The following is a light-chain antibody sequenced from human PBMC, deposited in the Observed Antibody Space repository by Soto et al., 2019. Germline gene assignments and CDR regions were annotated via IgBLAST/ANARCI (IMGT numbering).Light chain of an antibody. Sequence: QSVLTQPPSVSAAPGQRVTISCSGSSSNIGGNSVSWYQQLPGTAPKLLIYDDDKRPSGIPDRFSGSKSGPSATLGITGFQTGDEAAHYCGSWDSSLSAYVFGTGTKV. CDR2: DDD. J-gene: IGLJ1*01. V-gene: IGLV1-51*01. CDR1: SSNIGGNS. CDR3: GSWDSSLSAYV.